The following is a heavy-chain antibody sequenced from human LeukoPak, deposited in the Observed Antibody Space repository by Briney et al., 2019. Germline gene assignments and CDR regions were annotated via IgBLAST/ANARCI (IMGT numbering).Heavy chain of an antibody. Sequence: PSETLSLTCSVSGDSMSNFYRSWIRQPPGKGLEWIGYIDYSGSTSYNPSLKSRVTISIDTSKNQFSLRLSSVAAADTAVYFCARGLSSTRQESDYWGEGNLVTVSS. D-gene: IGHD2-2*01. CDR2: IDYSGST. V-gene: IGHV4-59*01. CDR3: ARGLSSTRQESDY. CDR1: GDSMSNFY. J-gene: IGHJ4*02.